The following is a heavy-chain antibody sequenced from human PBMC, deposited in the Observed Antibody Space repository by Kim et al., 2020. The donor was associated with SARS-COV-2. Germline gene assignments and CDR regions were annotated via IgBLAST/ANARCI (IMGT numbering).Heavy chain of an antibody. CDR1: GFSFINHW. CDR2: INQDGSQK. V-gene: IGHV3-7*03. J-gene: IGHJ6*02. Sequence: GGSLRLSCAASGFSFINHWMTWVRQAPGRGPEWVANINQDGSQKYYVASVGGRFTISRDDAKNSLYLQMNSLRAEDTAIYYCARNNAMDVWGQGTTVTVSS. CDR3: ARNNAMDV.